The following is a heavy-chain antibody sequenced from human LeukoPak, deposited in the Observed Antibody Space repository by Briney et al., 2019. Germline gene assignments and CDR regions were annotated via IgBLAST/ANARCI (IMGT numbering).Heavy chain of an antibody. CDR2: ISYDGSNK. CDR1: GFTFSSYA. V-gene: IGHV3-30-3*01. D-gene: IGHD3-3*01. Sequence: GRSLRLSCAASGFTFSSYAMHWVRQAPGKGLEWVAVISYDGSNKYYADSVKGRFTISRDNSKNTLYLQMNSLRAKDTAVYYCARDLPHGGLDYWGQGTLVTVSS. CDR3: ARDLPHGGLDY. J-gene: IGHJ4*02.